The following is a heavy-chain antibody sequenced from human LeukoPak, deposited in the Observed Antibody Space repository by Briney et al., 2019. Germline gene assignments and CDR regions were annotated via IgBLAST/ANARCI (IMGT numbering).Heavy chain of an antibody. J-gene: IGHJ4*02. CDR2: ISREGNDK. Sequence: GTSLRLSCAASGFTFSTYAMHWVRQAPGKGLEWVGVISREGNDKYYADSVKGRFTISRDNSKNTLYLQMNSLRAEDTAVYYCARVRNYYDSSALFDYWGQGTLVTVSS. CDR3: ARVRNYYDSSALFDY. V-gene: IGHV3-30*04. CDR1: GFTFSTYA. D-gene: IGHD3-22*01.